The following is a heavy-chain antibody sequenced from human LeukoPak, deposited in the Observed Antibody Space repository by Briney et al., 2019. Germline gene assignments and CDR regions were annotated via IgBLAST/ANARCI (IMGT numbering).Heavy chain of an antibody. V-gene: IGHV1-8*01. J-gene: IGHJ3*02. CDR2: MNAKSANT. Sequence: ASVKVSCEASGDTCISDINWVRQATGQGLEWMGWMNAKSANTGYAPKFQGRVTMTRDTSIRTAYMELSGLRSEDTAVYYCARGALSGDCSGGSCYHFDIWGQGTMVTVSS. CDR3: ARGALSGDCSGGSCYHFDI. CDR1: GDTCISD. D-gene: IGHD2-15*01.